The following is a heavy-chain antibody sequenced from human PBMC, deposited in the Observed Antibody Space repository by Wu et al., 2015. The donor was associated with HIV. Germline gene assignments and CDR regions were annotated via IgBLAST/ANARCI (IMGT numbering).Heavy chain of an antibody. Sequence: QVQLVQSGAEVKKPGASVNVSCKASGYTFTNYYIHWVRQAPGQGLHWMGIINPTGGSTTYAQKFQGRIAMTSDTSTGTVYMELTSLRSEDTAVYYCARDPHWGSIHYYLDYWGQGALVTVSS. CDR3: ARDPHWGSIHYYLDY. V-gene: IGHV1-46*01. CDR2: INPTGGST. J-gene: IGHJ4*02. CDR1: GYTFTNYY. D-gene: IGHD7-27*01.